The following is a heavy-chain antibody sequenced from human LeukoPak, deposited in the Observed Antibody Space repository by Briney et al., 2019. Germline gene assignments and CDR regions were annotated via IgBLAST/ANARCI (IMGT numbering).Heavy chain of an antibody. CDR1: GYTFTSYY. V-gene: IGHV1-46*01. Sequence: ASVTVSCKASGYTFTSYYIHWVRQAPGQGLEWMGIINPSDGSTDYAQKFQGRVTMPRDTSTSTVYMELSSLRSEDTAIYYCARDRGYSYGFSHFDYWGQGTLVTVSS. J-gene: IGHJ4*02. CDR3: ARDRGYSYGFSHFDY. CDR2: INPSDGST. D-gene: IGHD5-18*01.